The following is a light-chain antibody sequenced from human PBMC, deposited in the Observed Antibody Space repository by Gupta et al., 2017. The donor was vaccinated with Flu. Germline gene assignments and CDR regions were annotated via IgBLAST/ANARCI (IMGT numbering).Light chain of an antibody. CDR2: DAS. CDR1: QSVSTL. J-gene: IGKJ1*01. CDR3: QQPSSWPRT. V-gene: IGKV3-11*01. Sequence: GGSTPLSCSAHQSVSTLFAWHQRTLDQPPRLLIYDASNRATDIPTMCSSGGSRTVFTPTISPQEPEYAAVYYCQQPSSWPRTFGQGTKVEI.